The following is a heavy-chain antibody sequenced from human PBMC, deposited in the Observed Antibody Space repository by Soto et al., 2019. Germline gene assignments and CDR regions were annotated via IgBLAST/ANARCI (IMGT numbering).Heavy chain of an antibody. CDR1: GFTFSNAW. Sequence: PGGSLRLSCAASGFTFSNAWMSWVRQAPGKGLEWVGRIKSKTDGGTTDYAAPVKGRFTISRDDSKNTLYLQMNSLKTEDTAVYYCTTVSVDILTGYFPYWGQGTLVTVSS. D-gene: IGHD3-9*01. CDR3: TTVSVDILTGYFPY. V-gene: IGHV3-15*01. CDR2: IKSKTDGGTT. J-gene: IGHJ4*02.